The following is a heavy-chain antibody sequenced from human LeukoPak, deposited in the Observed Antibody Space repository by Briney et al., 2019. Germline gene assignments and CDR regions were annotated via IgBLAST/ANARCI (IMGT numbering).Heavy chain of an antibody. Sequence: GTSVKVSCKASGFIFSSSAVQWVRQARGQRLEWIGWIVVGSGNTNYAQNFQERVTITRDMSTSTAYMEPSSLRSEDTAVYYCVADCYGDCIDWGQGTLVTVSS. CDR1: GFIFSSSA. CDR3: VADCYGDCID. D-gene: IGHD4-17*01. J-gene: IGHJ4*02. CDR2: IVVGSGNT. V-gene: IGHV1-58*01.